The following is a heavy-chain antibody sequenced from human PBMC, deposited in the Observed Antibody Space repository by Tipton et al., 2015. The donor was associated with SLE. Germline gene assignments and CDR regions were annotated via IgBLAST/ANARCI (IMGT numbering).Heavy chain of an antibody. CDR2: IYYSGNT. Sequence: TLSLTCAVYGGSFSSYYWSWIRQPPGKGLEWIGYIYYSGNTNYNPSLKSRVTISVDTSKDQFSLKLSSVTTADTAVYYCARDSPGDFDWFDAFDIWGQGTMVTVSS. D-gene: IGHD3-9*01. J-gene: IGHJ3*02. V-gene: IGHV4-59*13. CDR3: ARDSPGDFDWFDAFDI. CDR1: GGSFSSYY.